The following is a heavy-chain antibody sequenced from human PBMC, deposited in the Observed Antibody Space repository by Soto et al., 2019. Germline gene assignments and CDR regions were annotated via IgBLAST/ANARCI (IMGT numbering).Heavy chain of an antibody. Sequence: PSETLSLTCTVSGGSISSSSYYWGWIRQPPGKGLEWIGSIYYSGSTYYNPSLKSRVTISVDTSKNQFSLKLSSVTAADTAVYYCARHEVDYYDSRGPGNIRFDYWGQGTLVTVSS. CDR2: IYYSGST. CDR3: ARHEVDYYDSRGPGNIRFDY. J-gene: IGHJ4*02. D-gene: IGHD3-22*01. CDR1: GGSISSSSYY. V-gene: IGHV4-39*01.